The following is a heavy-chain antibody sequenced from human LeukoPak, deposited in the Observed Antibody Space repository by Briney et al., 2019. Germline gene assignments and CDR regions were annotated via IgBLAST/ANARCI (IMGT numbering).Heavy chain of an antibody. D-gene: IGHD3-10*01. CDR1: GGSISSGGYS. Sequence: NPSQTLSLTCAVPGGSISSGGYSWSWIRQPPGKGLEWIGYIYHSGSTYYNPSLKSRVTISVDRSKNQFSLKLSSVTAADTAVYYCALSVAGRNWFDPWGQGTLVTVSS. CDR3: ALSVAGRNWFDP. J-gene: IGHJ5*02. V-gene: IGHV4-30-2*01. CDR2: IYHSGST.